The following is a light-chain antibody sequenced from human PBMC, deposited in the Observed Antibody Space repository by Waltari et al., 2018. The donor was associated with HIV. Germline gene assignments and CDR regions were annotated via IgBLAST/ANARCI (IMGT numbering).Light chain of an antibody. CDR2: GAS. J-gene: IGKJ4*01. CDR3: QQYNKWPPVT. V-gene: IGKV3-15*01. Sequence: EIVMTQSPATLSVSPGERATLSCRASQNIGTNLAWYQQKPGQAPGLLIYGASTRATGIPARFSGSGAGTEFTLAISSLQAEDCAVYYCQQYNKWPPVTFGGGTKVEIK. CDR1: QNIGTN.